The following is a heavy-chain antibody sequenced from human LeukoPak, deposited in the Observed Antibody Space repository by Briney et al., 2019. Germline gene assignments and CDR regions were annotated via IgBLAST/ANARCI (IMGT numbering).Heavy chain of an antibody. J-gene: IGHJ6*02. CDR1: GGSISSYY. Sequence: SETLSLTCTVSGGSISSYYWSWIRQPPGKGLEWIGYIYYTGSTNYNPSLKSRVTISVDTSKNQFSLNLSSVTAADTAVYYCARRPLFGVVPWGMDVWGQGTMVTVSS. V-gene: IGHV4-59*08. CDR3: ARRPLFGVVPWGMDV. D-gene: IGHD3-3*01. CDR2: IYYTGST.